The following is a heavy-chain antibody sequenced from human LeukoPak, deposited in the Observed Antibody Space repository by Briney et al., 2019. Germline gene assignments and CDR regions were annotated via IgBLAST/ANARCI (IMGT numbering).Heavy chain of an antibody. CDR1: GFTFSSYW. V-gene: IGHV3-7*01. J-gene: IGHJ4*02. CDR2: IKQDGSEK. D-gene: IGHD3-3*01. Sequence: GGSLRLSCAASGFTFSSYWMSWVRQAPGKGLEWVVNIKQDGSEKYYVDSVKGRFTISRDNAKNSLYLQMNSLRAEDTAVYYCARGYDFWSGYWAFGYWGQGTLVTVSS. CDR3: ARGYDFWSGYWAFGY.